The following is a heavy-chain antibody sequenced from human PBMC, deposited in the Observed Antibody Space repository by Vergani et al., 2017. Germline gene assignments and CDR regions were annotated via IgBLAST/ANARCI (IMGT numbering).Heavy chain of an antibody. CDR3: ARDNGIATITGYYYYYMDV. D-gene: IGHD5-24*01. CDR2: IYYTGST. CDR1: GGSFSGYY. Sequence: QVQLQQWGAGLLKPSETLSLTCAVYGGSFSGYYWTWIRQPPGKGLEWIGYIYYTGSTNYNPSLKSRVTISVDTSKNQFSLKLSSVTAADTAVYYCARDNGIATITGYYYYYMDVWGKGTTVTVSS. J-gene: IGHJ6*03. V-gene: IGHV4-34*11.